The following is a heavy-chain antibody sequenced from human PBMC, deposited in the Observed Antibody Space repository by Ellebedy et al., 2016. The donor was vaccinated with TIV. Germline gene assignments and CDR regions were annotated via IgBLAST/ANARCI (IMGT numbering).Heavy chain of an antibody. CDR1: GFTVSSSY. D-gene: IGHD1/OR15-1a*01. Sequence: GESLKISCAASGFTVSSSYMNWVRQAPGKGLEWVSGISAGGNTYYADSVKGRFTISRNDSKNTLYLQMNSLRPDDSALYFCAVSLTTPGAFDYWGQGMLVTVSS. J-gene: IGHJ4*02. CDR3: AVSLTTPGAFDY. V-gene: IGHV3-53*01. CDR2: ISAGGNT.